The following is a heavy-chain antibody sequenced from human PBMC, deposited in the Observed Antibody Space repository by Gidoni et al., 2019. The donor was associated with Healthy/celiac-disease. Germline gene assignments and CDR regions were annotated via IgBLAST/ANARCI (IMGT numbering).Heavy chain of an antibody. V-gene: IGHV3-9*01. CDR1: GFPFVVYA. J-gene: IGHJ4*02. CDR3: AKILKPYCSGGSCVLTLFDY. D-gene: IGHD2-15*01. CDR2: ISWNSGSI. Sequence: EVQLVESGGCLVQPGRSLRLSCSASGFPFVVYAMHWVRQAPGKGLEWVSGISWNSGSIGYADSVKGRFTIDRDNAKNSLYLQMNSLRAEDTALYYCAKILKPYCSGGSCVLTLFDYWGQGTLVTVSS.